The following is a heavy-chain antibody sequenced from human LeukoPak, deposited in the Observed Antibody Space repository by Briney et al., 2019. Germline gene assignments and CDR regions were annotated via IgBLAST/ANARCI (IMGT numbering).Heavy chain of an antibody. D-gene: IGHD6-19*01. Sequence: ASVKVSCKASGYAFTSYYMHWVRQAPGQGLEWMGIINPSGGSTSYAQKFQGRVTMTRDTSTSTVYMELSSLRSEDTAVYYCARVRYHSSGWYPLDYWGQGTLVTVSS. J-gene: IGHJ4*02. CDR1: GYAFTSYY. CDR2: INPSGGST. CDR3: ARVRYHSSGWYPLDY. V-gene: IGHV1-46*01.